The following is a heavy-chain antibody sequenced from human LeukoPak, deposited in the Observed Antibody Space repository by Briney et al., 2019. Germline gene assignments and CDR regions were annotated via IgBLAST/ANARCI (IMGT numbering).Heavy chain of an antibody. CDR1: GFTFSNAW. Sequence: GGSLRLSCAASGFTFSNAWMSWVRQAPGKGLEWVSYISSSSSTIYYADSVKGRFTISRDNAKNSLYLQMNSLRAEDTAVYYCARAGGLYDSSGYDYWGQGTLVTVSS. D-gene: IGHD3-22*01. V-gene: IGHV3-48*01. J-gene: IGHJ4*02. CDR3: ARAGGLYDSSGYDY. CDR2: ISSSSSTI.